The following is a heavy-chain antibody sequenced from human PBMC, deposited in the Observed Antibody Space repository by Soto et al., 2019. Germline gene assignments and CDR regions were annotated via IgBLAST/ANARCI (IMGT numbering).Heavy chain of an antibody. CDR2: ISGSGGST. V-gene: IGHV3-23*01. J-gene: IGHJ4*02. CDR3: TTDYGEVYFDY. Sequence: GGSLRLSCAASGFTFSSYAMSWVRQAPGKGLEWVSAISGSGGSTYYADSVKGRFTISRDNSKNTLYLQMNSLRAEDTAVYYCTTDYGEVYFDYWGQGTLVTVSS. D-gene: IGHD3-10*01. CDR1: GFTFSSYA.